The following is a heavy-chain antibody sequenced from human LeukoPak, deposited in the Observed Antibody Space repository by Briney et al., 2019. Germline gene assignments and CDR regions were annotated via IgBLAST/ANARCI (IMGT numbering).Heavy chain of an antibody. V-gene: IGHV3-53*01. CDR2: IYKDGST. CDR1: GFTVSSNY. D-gene: IGHD3-3*01. Sequence: GGSLRLSCAASGFTVSSNYMTWVRQAPGKGLEWVSLIYKDGSTYYADSVKGRFTISRDNSKNTLFLQMNSLRADDTAVYYCARWRGDYYLDYWGQGTLVTVSS. CDR3: ARWRGDYYLDY. J-gene: IGHJ4*02.